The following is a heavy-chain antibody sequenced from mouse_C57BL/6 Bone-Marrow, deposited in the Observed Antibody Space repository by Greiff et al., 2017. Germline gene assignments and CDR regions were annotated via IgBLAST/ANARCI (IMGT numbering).Heavy chain of an antibody. Sequence: VQLQQSGAELARPGASVKLSCKASGYTFTSYGISWVKQRTGQGLEWIGEIYPRSGNTYYNEKFKGKATLTADKSSSTAYMELRSLTSGDSAVYFCARKPITTVRRDYWGQGTTLTVSS. CDR1: GYTFTSYG. V-gene: IGHV1-81*01. D-gene: IGHD1-1*01. J-gene: IGHJ2*01. CDR2: IYPRSGNT. CDR3: ARKPITTVRRDY.